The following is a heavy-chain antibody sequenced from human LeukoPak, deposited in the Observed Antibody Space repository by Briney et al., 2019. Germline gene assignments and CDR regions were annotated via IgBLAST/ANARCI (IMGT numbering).Heavy chain of an antibody. V-gene: IGHV1-2*02. Sequence: ASVKVSCKASGYTFTDYFIHWVRQAPGQGLEWMGWINPNSGGTKYAQKFQGRVTMSRDTSISTAYMELSRLRSDDTAVYYCAKVGFNAWGQGTLVNVSS. CDR2: INPNSGGT. J-gene: IGHJ5*02. CDR3: AKVGFNA. CDR1: GYTFTDYF.